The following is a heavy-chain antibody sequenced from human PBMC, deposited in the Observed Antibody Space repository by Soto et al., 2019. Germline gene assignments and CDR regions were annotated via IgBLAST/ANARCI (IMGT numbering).Heavy chain of an antibody. V-gene: IGHV1-46*01. J-gene: IGHJ4*02. D-gene: IGHD1-26*01. CDR3: AVASGSYYPDY. Sequence: QVQLVQSGAEVKKPGASVKVSCKASGYTFTSYYMHWVRQAPGQGLEWMGIINPSGGSTSYAQKFQGRVTMIRDTSTSTVYIELSSLRSEDTAVYYCAVASGSYYPDYWGQGTLVTVSS. CDR1: GYTFTSYY. CDR2: INPSGGST.